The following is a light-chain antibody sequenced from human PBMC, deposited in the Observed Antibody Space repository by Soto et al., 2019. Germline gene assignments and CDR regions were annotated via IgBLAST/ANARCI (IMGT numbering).Light chain of an antibody. CDR2: VNNDGSH. V-gene: IGLV4-69*01. CDR1: SGHSNYA. J-gene: IGLJ3*02. Sequence: QPVLTQSPSASASLGASVKLTCTLNSGHSNYAIAWHQQQPEKGPRYLMKVNNDGSHTRGDGIPDRFSGSSSGAERYLTISSLQSEDEADYYCQTWDTGIRVFGGGTKLTVL. CDR3: QTWDTGIRV.